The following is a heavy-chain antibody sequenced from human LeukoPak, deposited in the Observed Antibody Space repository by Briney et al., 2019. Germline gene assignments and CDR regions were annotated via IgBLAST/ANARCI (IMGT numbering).Heavy chain of an antibody. D-gene: IGHD6-19*01. V-gene: IGHV3-23*01. CDR1: GFTFSTYA. CDR2: ISGSGDST. CDR3: AKDSGPYASGWYWFDP. J-gene: IGHJ5*02. Sequence: GGSLRLSCAASGFTFSTYAMSWVRQAPGKGLEWVSAISGSGDSTYYADSVKGRFTISRDNSKNTLYLQINSLRAEDTAVYFCAKDSGPYASGWYWFDPWGQGTLVTVSS.